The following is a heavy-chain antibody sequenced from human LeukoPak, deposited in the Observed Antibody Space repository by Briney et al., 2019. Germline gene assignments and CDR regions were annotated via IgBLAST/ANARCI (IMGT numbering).Heavy chain of an antibody. V-gene: IGHV3-23*01. CDR1: GSMFSSYA. Sequence: PGGSLRLFCAASGSMFSSYAMSWVRQAPGKGLEWVSAISGSGGSTYYADSVKGRFTISRDNSKNTLYLQMNSLRAEDTAVYYCAKDLRAVAGPSDYWGQGTLVTVSS. CDR2: ISGSGGST. D-gene: IGHD6-19*01. CDR3: AKDLRAVAGPSDY. J-gene: IGHJ4*02.